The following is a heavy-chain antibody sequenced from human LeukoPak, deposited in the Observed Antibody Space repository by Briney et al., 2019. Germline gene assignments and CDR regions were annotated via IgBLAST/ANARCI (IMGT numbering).Heavy chain of an antibody. Sequence: GESLKISCKGSGYSFTSYWIGWVRQMPGKGLEWMGIIYPGDSDTRYSPSFQGQVTISADKSISTAYLQWSSLKASDAAMYYRARRRGWEQLVLGNWFDPWGQGTLVTVSS. CDR3: ARRRGWEQLVLGNWFDP. V-gene: IGHV5-51*01. D-gene: IGHD6-6*01. CDR1: GYSFTSYW. CDR2: IYPGDSDT. J-gene: IGHJ5*02.